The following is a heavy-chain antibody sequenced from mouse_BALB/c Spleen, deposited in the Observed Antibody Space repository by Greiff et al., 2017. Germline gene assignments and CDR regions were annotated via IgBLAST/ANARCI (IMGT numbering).Heavy chain of an antibody. CDR3: ARSRGYDGYFDV. CDR1: GYAFTNYL. CDR2: INPGSGGT. Sequence: VQLQESGAELVRPGTSVKVSCKASGYAFTNYLIEWVKQRPGQGLEWIGVINPGSGGTNYNEKFKGKATLTADKSSSTAYMQLSSLTSDDSAVYFCARSRGYDGYFDVWGAGTTVTVSS. V-gene: IGHV1-54*03. D-gene: IGHD2-2*01. J-gene: IGHJ1*01.